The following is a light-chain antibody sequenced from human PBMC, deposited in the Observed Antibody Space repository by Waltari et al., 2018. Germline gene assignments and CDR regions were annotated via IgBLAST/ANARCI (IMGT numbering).Light chain of an antibody. V-gene: IGLV2-11*01. J-gene: IGLJ2*01. CDR3: CSYAGRYTHVV. CDR1: SSYVGGSDY. Sequence: QSALTQPRSVSGSPGQSVTISCTGTSSYVGGSDYVSWYQQHPGKAPKLIICDVTKRPSGVPDRFSGSKSGNTASLTISGLQAEDEADYYCCSYAGRYTHVVFGGGTKLTVL. CDR2: DVT.